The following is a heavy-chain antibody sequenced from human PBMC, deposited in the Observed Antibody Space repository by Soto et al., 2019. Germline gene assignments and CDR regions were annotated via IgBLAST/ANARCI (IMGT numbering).Heavy chain of an antibody. CDR3: AKSPGMYYYDSSGSYHYHY. Sequence: GGSLRLCWAASGVTFSSYAMSWVRQAPGKGLEWVSAISGSGVSTYYADSVKGRFTISRDNSKNTLYLQMNSLRAEDTAVYYCAKSPGMYYYDSSGSYHYHYWGQGTLVTVSS. CDR1: GVTFSSYA. D-gene: IGHD3-22*01. V-gene: IGHV3-23*01. CDR2: ISGSGVST. J-gene: IGHJ4*02.